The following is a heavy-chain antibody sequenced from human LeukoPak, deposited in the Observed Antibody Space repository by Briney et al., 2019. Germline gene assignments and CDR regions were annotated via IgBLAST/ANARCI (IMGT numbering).Heavy chain of an antibody. CDR3: AKDFQGIVGATQIDF. Sequence: GGSLRLSCAASGFKFDDYTMHCVRRPPGKGLEWVSLVSWNSDHTSYADSVKGRFTISRDNSKNSLYLEMSSLRIEDTAFYYCAKDFQGIVGATQIDFWGQGTLVTVSS. V-gene: IGHV3-43*01. D-gene: IGHD1-26*01. CDR1: GFKFDDYT. CDR2: VSWNSDHT. J-gene: IGHJ4*02.